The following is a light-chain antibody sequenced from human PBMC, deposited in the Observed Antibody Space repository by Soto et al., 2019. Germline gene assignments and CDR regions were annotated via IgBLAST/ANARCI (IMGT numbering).Light chain of an antibody. CDR1: SSNIGSNT. Sequence: QSMLTQPPSASGTPGQRVTISCSGSSSNIGSNTVNWYQQLPGTAPKLLIYSNNQRPSGVPNRFSGSKSGTSASLAISGLQSEDEADYYCAAWDDSLNGPYVFGAGTKVTVL. CDR2: SNN. CDR3: AAWDDSLNGPYV. J-gene: IGLJ1*01. V-gene: IGLV1-44*01.